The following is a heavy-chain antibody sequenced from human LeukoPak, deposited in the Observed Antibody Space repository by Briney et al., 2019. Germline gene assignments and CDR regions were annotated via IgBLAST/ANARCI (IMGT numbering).Heavy chain of an antibody. J-gene: IGHJ6*04. CDR3: ARDLICSGGSCYAMDV. V-gene: IGHV3-30*04. D-gene: IGHD2-15*01. CDR2: ISYDGSNK. Sequence: GGSLRLSCAASGFTFSSYAMHWVRQAPGKGLEWVAVISYDGSNKYYADSVKGRFTISRDNSKNTLYLQMNSLRAEDTAVYYCARDLICSGGSCYAMDVWGKGTTVTVSS. CDR1: GFTFSSYA.